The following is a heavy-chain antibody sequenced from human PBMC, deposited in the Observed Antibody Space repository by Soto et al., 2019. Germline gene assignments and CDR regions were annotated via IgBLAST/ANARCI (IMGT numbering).Heavy chain of an antibody. CDR1: GYTFTSYG. Sequence: ASVKVSCKASGYTFTSYGISWVRQAPGQGLEWMGWISAYNGNTNYAQKFQGRVTITADESTSTAYMELSSLRSEDTAVYYCASGPLGGSSWYTFRNWFDPWGQGTPVTVSS. D-gene: IGHD6-13*01. CDR3: ASGPLGGSSWYTFRNWFDP. CDR2: ISAYNGNT. J-gene: IGHJ5*02. V-gene: IGHV1-18*04.